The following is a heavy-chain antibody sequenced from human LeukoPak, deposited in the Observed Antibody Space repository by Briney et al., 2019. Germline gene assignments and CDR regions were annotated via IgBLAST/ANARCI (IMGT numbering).Heavy chain of an antibody. J-gene: IGHJ6*03. CDR2: RNEDGSEK. Sequence: GGSLRLFCAASGDTFSSYWMSWVRQAPGMGLEWVANRNEDGSEKYYVDPVKGRFTISRDNAKNSLYLQMNSLRAEDTAVYYCARDPPLVSGPVYYYYYMDVWGKGTTVTVSS. CDR1: GDTFSSYW. CDR3: ARDPPLVSGPVYYYYYMDV. D-gene: IGHD5/OR15-5a*01. V-gene: IGHV3-7*01.